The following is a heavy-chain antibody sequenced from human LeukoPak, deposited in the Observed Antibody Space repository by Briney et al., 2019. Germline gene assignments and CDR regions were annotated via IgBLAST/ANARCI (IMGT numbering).Heavy chain of an antibody. CDR2: ISSSGGTM. V-gene: IGHV3-48*04. CDR1: GFSFSSYT. J-gene: IGHJ4*02. D-gene: IGHD4-17*01. CDR3: ARIPHPDYADAQ. Sequence: PGGSLRLSCADSGFSFSSYTMNWVRQAPGKGLEWVSYISSSGGTMDYADSVKGRFTVSRDNGKKLVHLQLNSLRAEDTAVYFCARIPHPDYADAQWGQGTLVIVSS.